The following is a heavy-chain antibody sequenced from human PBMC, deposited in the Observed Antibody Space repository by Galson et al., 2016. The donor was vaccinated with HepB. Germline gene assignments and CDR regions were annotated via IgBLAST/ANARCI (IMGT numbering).Heavy chain of an antibody. CDR1: GYTFTSYG. CDR3: ARDRGSNGGFDY. CDR2: ISPYNGDT. D-gene: IGHD3-10*01. J-gene: IGHJ4*02. V-gene: IGHV1-18*01. Sequence: SVKVSCKASGYTFTSYGISWVRQAPGQGLEWMGWISPYNGDTNYAQKLQGRVTVTTDTSASTAYMELRSLRSDDTAVYYCARDRGSNGGFDYWGQGTLVTVSP.